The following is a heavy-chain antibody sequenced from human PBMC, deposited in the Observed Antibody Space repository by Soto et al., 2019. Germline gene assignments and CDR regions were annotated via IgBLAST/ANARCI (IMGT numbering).Heavy chain of an antibody. J-gene: IGHJ4*02. CDR1: GFTFSSYA. D-gene: IGHD1-1*01. Sequence: GESLKVSCAASGFTFSSYAMHWVRQAPGKGLEWVSGISSGGGSPYNADSVKGRFTISRDNSKNTLYLQMNSLRAENRAVYYCVKGNGRIVPRHFDYWGQGTLVTVSS. CDR3: VKGNGRIVPRHFDY. V-gene: IGHV3-23*01. CDR2: ISSGGGSP.